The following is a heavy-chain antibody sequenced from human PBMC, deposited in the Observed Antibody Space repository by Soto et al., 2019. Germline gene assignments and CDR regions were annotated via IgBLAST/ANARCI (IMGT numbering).Heavy chain of an antibody. D-gene: IGHD3-10*02. CDR1: GGSFSGYY. J-gene: IGHJ5*02. V-gene: IGHV4-34*01. CDR3: ASGSYWVRWLDP. Sequence: QVQLQQWGAGLSRPSETLSLTCAVHGGSFSGYYWSWIRQSPGKRLEWIGEINHSGRTNYNPSLKSRVTMSVDTSKNQFSLNLTSVTVADTAVYYCASGSYWVRWLDPWGQGTLVSVSS. CDR2: INHSGRT.